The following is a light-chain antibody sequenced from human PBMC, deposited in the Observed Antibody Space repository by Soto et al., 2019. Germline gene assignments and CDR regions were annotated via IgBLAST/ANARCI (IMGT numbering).Light chain of an antibody. J-gene: IGKJ5*01. Sequence: EIVMTQSPATLSVSPGERATLSCRASQSVSSNLAGYQQKPGQAPRLLIYGASIRVTGIPARFSGSGSGTEFTLTISSLQSEDFAVYYCQHYNNWSITFGQGTRLDIK. V-gene: IGKV3D-15*01. CDR1: QSVSSN. CDR3: QHYNNWSIT. CDR2: GAS.